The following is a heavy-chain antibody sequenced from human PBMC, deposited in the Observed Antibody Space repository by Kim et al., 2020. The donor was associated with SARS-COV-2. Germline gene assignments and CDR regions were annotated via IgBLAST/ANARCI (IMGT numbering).Heavy chain of an antibody. CDR2: IRSKAYGGTT. Sequence: GGSLRLSCTASGFTFGDYAMSWFRQAPGKGLEWVGFIRSKAYGGTTEYAASGKGRFPIARDESKSIAYLQMNSLKTEDTAVYYCTRGRAYYDYVWGSYTVYGMDVWGQGTPVTVSS. V-gene: IGHV3-49*03. CDR3: TRGRAYYDYVWGSYTVYGMDV. J-gene: IGHJ6*02. D-gene: IGHD3-16*01. CDR1: GFTFGDYA.